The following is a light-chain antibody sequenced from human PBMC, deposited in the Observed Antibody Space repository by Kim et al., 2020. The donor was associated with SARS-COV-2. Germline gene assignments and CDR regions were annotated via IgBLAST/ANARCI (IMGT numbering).Light chain of an antibody. Sequence: VSPGQTASITCSGDKLGDKSACWYQQKPGRSPVLVIYQDSKRPSGIPERFSGSNSGNTATLTIGGTQAMDEADYYCQAWDSSNVVFGGGTQLTVL. CDR2: QDS. CDR3: QAWDSSNVV. J-gene: IGLJ2*01. V-gene: IGLV3-1*01. CDR1: KLGDKS.